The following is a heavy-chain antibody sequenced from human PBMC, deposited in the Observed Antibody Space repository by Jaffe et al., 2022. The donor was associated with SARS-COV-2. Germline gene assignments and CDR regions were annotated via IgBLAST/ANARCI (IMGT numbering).Heavy chain of an antibody. CDR3: AREAGLVEMRAYYYYYGMDV. Sequence: QVQLVQSGAEVKKPGASVKVSCKASGYTFTSYYMHWVRQAPGQGLEWMGIINPSGGSTSYAQKFQGRVTMTRDTSTSTVYMELSSLRSEDTAVYYCAREAGLVEMRAYYYYYGMDVWGQGTTVTVSS. CDR2: INPSGGST. D-gene: IGHD3-16*01. V-gene: IGHV1-46*01. CDR1: GYTFTSYY. J-gene: IGHJ6*02.